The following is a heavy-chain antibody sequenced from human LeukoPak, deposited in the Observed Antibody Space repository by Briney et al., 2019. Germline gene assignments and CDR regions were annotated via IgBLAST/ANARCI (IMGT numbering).Heavy chain of an antibody. Sequence: SVKVSCKASGGTYNNYAITWVRQAPGQGLEWVGGILPVFGTSNYAQRFQGRVTITADESTGTTYMELSSLRSEDTAVYYCARGHRGFYYGSGNYYYLDVWGKGTTVTVSS. CDR2: ILPVFGTS. J-gene: IGHJ6*03. CDR1: GGTYNNYA. D-gene: IGHD3-10*01. V-gene: IGHV1-69*13. CDR3: ARGHRGFYYGSGNYYYLDV.